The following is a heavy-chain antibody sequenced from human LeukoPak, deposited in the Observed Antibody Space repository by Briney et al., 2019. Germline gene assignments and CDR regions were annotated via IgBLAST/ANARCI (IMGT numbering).Heavy chain of an antibody. CDR2: ISSSSSYI. Sequence: GGSLRLSCAASGFTFSSYNMNWVRQAPGKGLEWVSSISSSSSYIYYADSVKGRFTISRDNAKNSLYLQMNSLRAEDTAVYYCARDLLGYNYYYMDVWGKGTTVTVSS. CDR1: GFTFSSYN. J-gene: IGHJ6*03. V-gene: IGHV3-21*01. D-gene: IGHD3-16*02. CDR3: ARDLLGYNYYYMDV.